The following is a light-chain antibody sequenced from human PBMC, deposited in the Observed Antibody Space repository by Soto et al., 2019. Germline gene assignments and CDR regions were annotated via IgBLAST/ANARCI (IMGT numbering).Light chain of an antibody. CDR1: QSVSNSY. Sequence: EIVLTQSPGTLSLSPGERATLSCRASQSVSNSYLAWYQQRPGQAPRLLIYNASSRATGIPDRFSGSGSGTDFTLTISRLEPEDFAVYYCQQYVRSPLTFGGGTKVEIK. CDR2: NAS. J-gene: IGKJ4*01. CDR3: QQYVRSPLT. V-gene: IGKV3-20*01.